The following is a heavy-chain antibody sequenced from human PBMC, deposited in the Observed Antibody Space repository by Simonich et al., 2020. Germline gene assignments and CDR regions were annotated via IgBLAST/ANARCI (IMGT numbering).Heavy chain of an antibody. CDR1: GGSISSSSYY. D-gene: IGHD6-13*01. J-gene: IGHJ3*02. V-gene: IGHV4-39*01. Sequence: QLQLQESGPGLVKPSETLSLTCTVSGGSISSSSYYWGWLRQPPGKGLEWIGCIYSSGCTYYNPSLKSRVTISVDTSKNQFSLKLSSVAAADTAVYYCARHAGFAFDIWGQGTMVTVSS. CDR3: ARHAGFAFDI. CDR2: IYSSGCT.